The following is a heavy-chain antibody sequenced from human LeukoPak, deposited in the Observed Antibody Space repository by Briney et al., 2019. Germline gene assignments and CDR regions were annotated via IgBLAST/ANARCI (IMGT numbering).Heavy chain of an antibody. CDR2: ISGSAGYT. D-gene: IGHD3-22*01. CDR1: GLTFSGYA. Sequence: PGGSLRLSCAASGLTFSGYAVSWVRQAPGKGLEWVSGISGSAGYTYYADSVRGRFTISRDNSKNTLYLQMNSLRAEDTAVYYCANSLPDHYDSSGYYFGAFDMWGQGTMVTVSS. J-gene: IGHJ3*02. CDR3: ANSLPDHYDSSGYYFGAFDM. V-gene: IGHV3-23*01.